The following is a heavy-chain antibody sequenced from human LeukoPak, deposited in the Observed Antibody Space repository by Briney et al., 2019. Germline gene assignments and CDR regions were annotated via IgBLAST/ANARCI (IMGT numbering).Heavy chain of an antibody. Sequence: RGESLQISCKGSGYSFTSYWIGWVRQLPGKGLEWMGIIYPGDSDTRYSPSFQGQVTISADKSISTAYLQWSSLKASDTAMYYCARPKGDYYDSSGHHDAFDIWGQGTMVTVSS. CDR3: ARPKGDYYDSSGHHDAFDI. CDR1: GYSFTSYW. CDR2: IYPGDSDT. J-gene: IGHJ3*02. V-gene: IGHV5-51*01. D-gene: IGHD3-22*01.